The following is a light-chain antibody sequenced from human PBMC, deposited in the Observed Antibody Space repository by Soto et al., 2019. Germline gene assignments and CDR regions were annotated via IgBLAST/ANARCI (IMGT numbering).Light chain of an antibody. Sequence: QSVLTQPPSVSGAPGQRVTISCIGSSSNIGAGYDIHWYQQLPGTAPKLLIYGHSNRPSGIPDRFSGSKSATSASLAITGLQAEDEADYYCQSYDSSLRVYVFGTGTKLTVL. J-gene: IGLJ1*01. CDR2: GHS. CDR1: SSNIGAGYD. V-gene: IGLV1-40*01. CDR3: QSYDSSLRVYV.